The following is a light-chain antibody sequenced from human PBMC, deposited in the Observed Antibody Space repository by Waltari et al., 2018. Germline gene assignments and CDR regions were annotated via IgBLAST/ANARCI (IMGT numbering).Light chain of an antibody. CDR1: QSLNSW. J-gene: IGKJ1*01. CDR2: TAS. V-gene: IGKV1-5*03. Sequence: DIQMTQSPSTLSAFVGDRVTITCRASQSLNSWLAWYQQKPGIAPKLLIYTASSLESGVPSRSSGSGSGTEFTLTISSLQPDDFATYYCQQYNSYPRTFGQGTKVEFK. CDR3: QQYNSYPRT.